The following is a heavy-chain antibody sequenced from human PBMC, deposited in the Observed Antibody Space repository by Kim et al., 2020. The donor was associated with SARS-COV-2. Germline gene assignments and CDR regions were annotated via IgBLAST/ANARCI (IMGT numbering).Heavy chain of an antibody. V-gene: IGHV3-30*01. Sequence: DSVKGRFTISRDNSKSTLYLQMNSLRPEDTALYYCARDAYESDLHYYGMDVWGQGTTVTVSS. CDR3: ARDAYESDLHYYGMDV. D-gene: IGHD3-22*01. J-gene: IGHJ6*02.